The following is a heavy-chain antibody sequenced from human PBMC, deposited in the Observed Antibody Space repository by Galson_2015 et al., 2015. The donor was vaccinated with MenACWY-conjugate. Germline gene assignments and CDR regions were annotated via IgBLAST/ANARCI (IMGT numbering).Heavy chain of an antibody. CDR1: GYTFTNYD. CDR2: ISHYNGNT. Sequence: QSGAEVKKPGESLTTSCKASGYTFTNYDITWVRQAPGQGLEWMGWISHYNGNTRFGEKVQGRVSMTTDTSTNTAYMELRSLRSDDTAVYYCARVSLRDSGSNPNWLDPWGQGTLVTVSS. V-gene: IGHV1-18*04. CDR3: ARVSLRDSGSNPNWLDP. J-gene: IGHJ5*02. D-gene: IGHD3-10*01.